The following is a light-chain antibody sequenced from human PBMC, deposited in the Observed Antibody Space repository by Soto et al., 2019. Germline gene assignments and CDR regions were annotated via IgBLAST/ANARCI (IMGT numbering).Light chain of an antibody. CDR3: SSYTGNNNYV. CDR1: SSDVGGYSY. Sequence: QSALTQPASVSGSPGQSITISCTGTSSDVGGYSYVSWFQQHPGKVPKLMIYDVSNRPSGVSNRFSGSKSGNTASLTISGLQAEDEADYYCSSYTGNNNYVFGSVTKLTVL. CDR2: DVS. V-gene: IGLV2-14*01. J-gene: IGLJ1*01.